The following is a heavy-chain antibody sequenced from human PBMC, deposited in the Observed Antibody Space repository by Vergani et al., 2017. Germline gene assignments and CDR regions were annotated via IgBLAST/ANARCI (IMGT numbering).Heavy chain of an antibody. CDR2: ISSSSSTI. CDR1: GFTFSSFS. Sequence: EVQLVESGGDLVQPGGSLRLSCAASGFTFSSFSVNWVRQAPGKGLEWVSYISSSSSTIYSADAVKGRFTISRDNAKNSLYLQMNSLRADDTAVYYCAGRGGYNDYWGQGTLVTVSS. CDR3: AGRGGYNDY. V-gene: IGHV3-48*01. D-gene: IGHD5-24*01. J-gene: IGHJ4*02.